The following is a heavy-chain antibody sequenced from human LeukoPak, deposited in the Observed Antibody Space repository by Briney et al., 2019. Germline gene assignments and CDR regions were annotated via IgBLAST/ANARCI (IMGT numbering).Heavy chain of an antibody. Sequence: GESLMISCRGSGYIFTSYWIAWVRQMPGKGLGWMGIIYLRDSDTRYSPSFQGRVTISADKYISAAYLQWSSLKASDAAIYYCARSGGSSYGYTFLDYWGQGTLVTVSS. CDR3: ARSGGSSYGYTFLDY. J-gene: IGHJ4*02. D-gene: IGHD5-18*01. CDR1: GYIFTSYW. V-gene: IGHV5-51*01. CDR2: IYLRDSDT.